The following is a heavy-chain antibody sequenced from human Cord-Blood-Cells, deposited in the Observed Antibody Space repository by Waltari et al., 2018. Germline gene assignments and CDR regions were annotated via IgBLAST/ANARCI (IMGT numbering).Heavy chain of an antibody. D-gene: IGHD2-2*02. V-gene: IGHV4-38-2*02. CDR1: GYSISSGYY. Sequence: QVQLPESGPGLVKPSETLSLTGTASGYSISSGYYWGWIRQPPGKGLEWIGSIYHSGSTYYNPSLKSRVTISVDTSKNQFSLKLSSVTAADTAVYYCARVYNYWGQGTLVTVSS. CDR2: IYHSGST. J-gene: IGHJ4*02. CDR3: ARVYNY.